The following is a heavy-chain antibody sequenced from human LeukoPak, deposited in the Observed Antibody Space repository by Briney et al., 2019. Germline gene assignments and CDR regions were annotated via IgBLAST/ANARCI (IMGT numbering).Heavy chain of an antibody. J-gene: IGHJ1*01. CDR2: INPNSGGT. V-gene: IGHV1-2*04. Sequence: ASVKVSCKASGYTFTGYYMHWVRQAPGQGLEWMGWINPNSGGTNYAQKFQGWVTMTRDTSISTAYMELSRLRSDDTAVYYCARAQGYSSGWDFQHWGQGTLVTVSS. CDR3: ARAQGYSSGWDFQH. D-gene: IGHD6-19*01. CDR1: GYTFTGYY.